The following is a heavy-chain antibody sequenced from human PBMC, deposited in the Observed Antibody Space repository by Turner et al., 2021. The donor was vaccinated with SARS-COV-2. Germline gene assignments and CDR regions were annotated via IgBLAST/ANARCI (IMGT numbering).Heavy chain of an antibody. Sequence: QVQLVQSGAEVKKPGASVKVSCQAVGYTFATYGVVWVRQAPGQGLEWMGWISGYNGNRNYAQSLKGRVTMATDTSTNTAYMELRSLTSADTGVYFCARGSLWFDDLRENAFDVWGQGTLVTVSS. CDR3: ARGSLWFDDLRENAFDV. CDR1: GYTFATYG. J-gene: IGHJ3*01. CDR2: ISGYNGNR. V-gene: IGHV1-18*01. D-gene: IGHD3-16*01.